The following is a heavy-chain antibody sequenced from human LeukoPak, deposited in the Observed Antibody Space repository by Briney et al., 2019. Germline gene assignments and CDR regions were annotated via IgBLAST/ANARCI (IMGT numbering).Heavy chain of an antibody. V-gene: IGHV4-31*03. CDR2: IYYSGST. CDR1: GGSISSGGYY. Sequence: SETLSLTCTVSGGSISSGGYYWSWIRRHPGKGLEWIGYIYYSGSTYYNPSLKGRVTISVDTSKNQFSLKLSSVTAADTAVYYCARVRGITMIVVVISTIPVGYFDLWGRGTLVTVSS. D-gene: IGHD3-22*01. CDR3: ARVRGITMIVVVISTIPVGYFDL. J-gene: IGHJ2*01.